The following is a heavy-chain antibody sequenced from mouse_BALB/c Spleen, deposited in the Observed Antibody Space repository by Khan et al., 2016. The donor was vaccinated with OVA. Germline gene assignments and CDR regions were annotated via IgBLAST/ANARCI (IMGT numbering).Heavy chain of an antibody. CDR1: GYTFTNYG. J-gene: IGHJ4*01. CDR2: INTYTGEP. D-gene: IGHD2-10*01. Sequence: QIQLVQSGPELKKPGETVKISCKASGYTFTNYGMNWVKQSPGKALKWMGWINTYTGEPTYADDFKGRFAFSLETSASTAYLQINDLKNEDTATYFCARPPYFSYTLDHWGQGTSVTVSS. CDR3: ARPPYFSYTLDH. V-gene: IGHV9-3-1*01.